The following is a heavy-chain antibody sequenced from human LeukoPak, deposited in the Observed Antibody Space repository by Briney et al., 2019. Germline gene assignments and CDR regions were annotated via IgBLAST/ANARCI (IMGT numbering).Heavy chain of an antibody. J-gene: IGHJ1*01. CDR3: ARSPGIAVARYFQH. CDR1: GGSKSSYY. D-gene: IGHD6-19*01. V-gene: IGHV4-59*07. Sequence: SDPLSLPCSVSGGSKSSYYWSWIRQPPGKGLEWIGYIYYSGRTNYQPSLKSRVTISVDASKNQFSLKLSSVTAADTAVYYCARSPGIAVARYFQHWGQGTLVTVSS. CDR2: IYYSGRT.